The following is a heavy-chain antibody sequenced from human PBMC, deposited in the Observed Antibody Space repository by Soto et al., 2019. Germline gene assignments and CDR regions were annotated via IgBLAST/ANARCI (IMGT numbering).Heavy chain of an antibody. J-gene: IGHJ4*02. Sequence: CLRLSCEARGFRFRSFARHWFRQAPGQGLEWVAVISFDGNNQYYADSVKGRFTISRDNSKNTLYLQMNSLRAEDTAVYYCAKDKNYYYGSGSFQWGQGTLVTVSS. CDR1: GFRFRSFA. CDR2: ISFDGNNQ. D-gene: IGHD3-10*01. CDR3: AKDKNYYYGSGSFQ. V-gene: IGHV3-30-3*01.